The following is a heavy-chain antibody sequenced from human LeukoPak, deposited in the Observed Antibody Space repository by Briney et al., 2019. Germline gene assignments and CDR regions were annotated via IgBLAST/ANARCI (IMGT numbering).Heavy chain of an antibody. J-gene: IGHJ4*02. CDR2: IYSGGST. Sequence: TSETLSLTCTVSGGSISSYYWSWVRQTPGKGLEWVSVIYSGGSTYYADSVKGRFTISRDNSKNTLYLQMNSLRAEDTAVYYCARASPSTAVAGVYDYWGQGTLVTVSS. D-gene: IGHD6-19*01. CDR3: ARASPSTAVAGVYDY. CDR1: GGSISSYY. V-gene: IGHV3-53*01.